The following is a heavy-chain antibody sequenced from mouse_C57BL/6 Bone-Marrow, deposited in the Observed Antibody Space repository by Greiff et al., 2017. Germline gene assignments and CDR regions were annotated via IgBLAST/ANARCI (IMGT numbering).Heavy chain of an antibody. V-gene: IGHV1-64*01. CDR1: GYTFTSYW. D-gene: IGHD2-3*01. CDR2: IHPKSGST. Sequence: VQLQQPGAELVKPGASVKLSCKASGYTFTSYWMHWVKQRPGQGLEWIGMIHPKSGSTNYNEKFKSKATLTVDKSSSTAYMQLRSLTSEDSAVYYCAGWLLRGWFAYWGPGTLVTVSA. CDR3: AGWLLRGWFAY. J-gene: IGHJ3*01.